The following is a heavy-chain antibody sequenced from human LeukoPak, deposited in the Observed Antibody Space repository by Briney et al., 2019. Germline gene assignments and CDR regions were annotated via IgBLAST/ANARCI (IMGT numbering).Heavy chain of an antibody. CDR2: IIPIFGTA. D-gene: IGHD2-2*01. Sequence: SVKVACKASVGTFSSYAISWVRQAPGQGLEWMGGIIPIFGTANYAQKFQGRVTITADESTSTAYMELSSLRSEDTAVYYCARVGALPLGYCSSTSCLGYYMDVWGKGTTVTVSS. V-gene: IGHV1-69*13. J-gene: IGHJ6*03. CDR1: VGTFSSYA. CDR3: ARVGALPLGYCSSTSCLGYYMDV.